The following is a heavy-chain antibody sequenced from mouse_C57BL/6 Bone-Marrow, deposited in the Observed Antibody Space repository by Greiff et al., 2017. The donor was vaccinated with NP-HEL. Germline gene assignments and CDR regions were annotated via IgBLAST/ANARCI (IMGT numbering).Heavy chain of an antibody. D-gene: IGHD2-1*01. J-gene: IGHJ1*03. CDR1: EYEFPSHD. CDR3: ASLYGNRYFDV. V-gene: IGHV5-2*01. CDR2: INSDGGST. Sequence: EVMLVESGGGLVQPGESLKLSCESNEYEFPSHDMSWVRKTPEKRLELVAAINSDGGSTYYPDTMERRFIISRDNTKKPLYLQMSSLRSEDTALYYCASLYGNRYFDVWGTGTTVTVSS.